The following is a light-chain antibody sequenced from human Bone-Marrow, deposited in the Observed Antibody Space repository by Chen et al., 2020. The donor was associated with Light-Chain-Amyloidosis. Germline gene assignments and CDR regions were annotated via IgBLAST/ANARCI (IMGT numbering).Light chain of an antibody. V-gene: IGLV3-21*02. CDR2: DAS. Sequence: HVLTQLSSVSVAPGQTATIACGGNNIGSTSVHWYQQTPGQAPLLVVYDASDRPSGIPERLSGSNSGNTATLTISRVEAGDEADYYCQVWDRSSDRPVFGGGTKLTVL. J-gene: IGLJ3*02. CDR1: NIGSTS. CDR3: QVWDRSSDRPV.